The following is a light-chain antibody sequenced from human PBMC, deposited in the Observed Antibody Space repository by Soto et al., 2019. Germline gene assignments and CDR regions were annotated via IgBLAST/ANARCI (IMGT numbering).Light chain of an antibody. CDR1: TSNIGNNA. J-gene: IGLJ7*01. Sequence: QSVLTQPHSVSGAPRQRVSISCSGATSNIGNNAVNWYQQLPGKAPKLLIYFDDLMPSGVSDRFSGSKSGTSASLAISGLQSEDEADYYCAAWDDSLNVVLFGGGTQLTVL. CDR3: AAWDDSLNVVL. V-gene: IGLV1-36*01. CDR2: FDD.